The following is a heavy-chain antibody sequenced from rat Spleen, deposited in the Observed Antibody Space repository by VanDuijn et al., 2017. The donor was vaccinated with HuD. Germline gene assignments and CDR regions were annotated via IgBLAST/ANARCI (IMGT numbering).Heavy chain of an antibody. CDR2: ISTSGGST. CDR3: ARVGLGAHDY. D-gene: IGHD5-1*01. J-gene: IGHJ2*01. CDR1: GFTFSDYN. Sequence: EVQLVDHGGGLVQPGRSLKLSCAASGFTFSDYNMAWVRQAPTKGLEWVATISTSGGSTYYRDSVKGRFTISRDNAKSTLYLQMNSLRSEDTATYYCARVGLGAHDYWGQGVMVTVSS. V-gene: IGHV5-25*01.